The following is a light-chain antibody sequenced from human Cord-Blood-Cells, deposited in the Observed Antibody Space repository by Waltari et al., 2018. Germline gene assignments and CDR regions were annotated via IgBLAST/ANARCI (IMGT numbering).Light chain of an antibody. V-gene: IGKV3-11*01. CDR2: DAS. CDR3: QQRSNWPPLT. CDR1: QSVSSY. J-gene: IGKJ4*01. Sequence: DIVLTQSPATLSLSPGERATLPCRASQSVSSYLAWYHQKPGQAPRLLIYDASNRATGIPARFSGSGSGTDFTLTISSLEPEDFAVYYCQQRSNWPPLTFGGGTKVEIK.